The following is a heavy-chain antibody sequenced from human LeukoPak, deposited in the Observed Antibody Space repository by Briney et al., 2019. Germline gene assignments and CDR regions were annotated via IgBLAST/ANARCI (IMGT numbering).Heavy chain of an antibody. D-gene: IGHD2-2*01. CDR3: ARVGYHYAFDN. J-gene: IGHJ3*02. CDR2: LYSGGNT. Sequence: GGSVTLCCAACGLTVSSNYRRWLRQAPGRGLVWVSVLYSGGNTYSQDSVKGLFTISRDNSKNTLYLQMNGLRAEYTAVYYCARVGYHYAFDNWGQGTMVTVSS. V-gene: IGHV3-53*01. CDR1: GLTVSSNY.